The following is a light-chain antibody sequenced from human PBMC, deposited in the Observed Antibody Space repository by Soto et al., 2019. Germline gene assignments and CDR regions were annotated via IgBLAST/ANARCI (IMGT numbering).Light chain of an antibody. Sequence: ESVLTQSPATLSLSPGERATLSCRASQSVSSYLAWYQQKPGQAPRLLIYDVSNRATGIPARFSGSGSGTDFTLTISSLEPEDFAVYYCQQRSNWPPTITFGQGTRLEIK. CDR3: QQRSNWPPTIT. CDR2: DVS. J-gene: IGKJ5*01. V-gene: IGKV3-11*01. CDR1: QSVSSY.